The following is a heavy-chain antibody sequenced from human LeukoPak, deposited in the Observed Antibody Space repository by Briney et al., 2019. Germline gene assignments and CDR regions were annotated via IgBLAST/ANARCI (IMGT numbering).Heavy chain of an antibody. V-gene: IGHV3-30-3*01. J-gene: IGHJ3*02. CDR2: ISYDGSNK. CDR1: GFTLSSCA. D-gene: IGHD6-13*01. CDR3: AFRSGIAAADPFDAFDI. Sequence: GGSLRLSCAASGFTLSSCAMSWVRQAPGKGLEWVAVISYDGSNKYYADSVKGRFTISRDNSKNTLYLQMNSLRAEDTAVYYCAFRSGIAAADPFDAFDIWGQGTMVTVSS.